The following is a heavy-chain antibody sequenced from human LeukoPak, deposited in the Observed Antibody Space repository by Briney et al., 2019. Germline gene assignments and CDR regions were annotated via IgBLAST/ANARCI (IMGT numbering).Heavy chain of an antibody. J-gene: IGHJ4*02. CDR1: GFTFSISA. D-gene: IGHD5-18*01. CDR3: AVGKPSGYSCGFDF. V-gene: IGHV3-23*01. CDR2: ISGSGGST. Sequence: GGSLRLSCAASGFTFSISAMSWGRQAPGKGLEWVSGISGSGGSTNYADSVKGRFTISRDDAKNSLYLQMAGLRAEDTALYFCAVGKPSGYSCGFDFWGQGTQVTVSS.